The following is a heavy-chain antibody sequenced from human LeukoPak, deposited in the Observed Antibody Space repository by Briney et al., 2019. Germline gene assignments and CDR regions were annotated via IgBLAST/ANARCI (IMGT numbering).Heavy chain of an antibody. CDR3: ARDPSTMRDYDFWSGYYGFWFDP. Sequence: GGSLRLSCAASGFTFSSYSMNWVRQAPGKGLEWVSYISSSSSTIYYADSVKGRFTISRDNVKNSLYLQMNSLRAEDTAVYYCARDPSTMRDYDFWSGYYGFWFDPWGQGTLVTVSS. CDR2: ISSSSSTI. D-gene: IGHD3-3*01. J-gene: IGHJ5*02. V-gene: IGHV3-48*01. CDR1: GFTFSSYS.